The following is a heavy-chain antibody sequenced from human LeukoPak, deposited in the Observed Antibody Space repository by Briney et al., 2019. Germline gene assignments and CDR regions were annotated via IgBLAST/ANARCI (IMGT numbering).Heavy chain of an antibody. CDR2: INPNSGGT. V-gene: IGHV1-2*02. D-gene: IGHD1-7*01. Sequence: ASVKDSCKASGYTFTGYYMHWVRQAPGQGLEWMGWINPNSGGTNYAQKFQGRVTMTRDTSISTAYMELSRLRSDDTAVYYCARDSDAAYNWNYSPSGYWGQGTLVTVSS. CDR3: ARDSDAAYNWNYSPSGY. J-gene: IGHJ4*02. CDR1: GYTFTGYY.